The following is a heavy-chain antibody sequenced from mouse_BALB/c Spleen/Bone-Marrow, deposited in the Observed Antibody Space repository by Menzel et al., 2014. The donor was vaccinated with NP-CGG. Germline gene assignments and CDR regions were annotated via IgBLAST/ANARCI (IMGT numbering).Heavy chain of an antibody. CDR3: ARDYGYSWFAY. CDR1: GYSITSDYA. CDR2: ISYSGTT. Sequence: EVKLVESGPGLVKPSQSLSLTCSVSGYSITSDYAWNWIRQFPGNTLEWMGYISYSGTTSYNPSLKSRISITRDTSKNQFFLQLNSVTTEDTATYFCARDYGYSWFAYWGQGILVTVSA. D-gene: IGHD1-2*01. J-gene: IGHJ3*01. V-gene: IGHV3-2*02.